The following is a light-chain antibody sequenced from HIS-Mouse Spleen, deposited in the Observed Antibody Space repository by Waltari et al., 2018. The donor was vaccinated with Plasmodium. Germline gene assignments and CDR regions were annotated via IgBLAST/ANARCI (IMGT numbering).Light chain of an antibody. CDR2: EGS. CDR3: CSYAGSSTFVV. CDR1: SSDVGGYNL. J-gene: IGLJ2*01. Sequence: QSALTQPASVSGSPGQSITISSTGTSSDVGGYNLFSWYQQHPGKAPKLMIYEGSKRASGVSNRFSGSKSGNTASLTISGLQAEDEADYYCCSYAGSSTFVVFGGGTKLTVL. V-gene: IGLV2-23*03.